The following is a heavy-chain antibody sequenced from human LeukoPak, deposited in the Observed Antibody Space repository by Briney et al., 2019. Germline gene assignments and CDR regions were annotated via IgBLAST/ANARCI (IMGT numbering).Heavy chain of an antibody. D-gene: IGHD6-19*01. CDR2: INSDGSST. CDR3: ARVSGAVASHAFDI. Sequence: PGRSLRLSCAASGFTFSSYWMHWVRQAPGKGLVWVSRINSDGSSTNYADSVKGRFTISRDNAKNSLYLQMNSLRAEDTAVYYCARVSGAVASHAFDIWGQGTMVTVSS. CDR1: GFTFSSYW. V-gene: IGHV3-74*01. J-gene: IGHJ3*02.